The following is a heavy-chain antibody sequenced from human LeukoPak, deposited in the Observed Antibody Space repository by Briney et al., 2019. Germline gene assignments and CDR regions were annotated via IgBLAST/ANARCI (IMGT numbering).Heavy chain of an antibody. V-gene: IGHV3-23*01. J-gene: IGHJ4*02. Sequence: GGSLRLSCAASGFSFSSYAMCWVRQAPGKGLEWVSAITGSGSSTFYADAVKGRFTISKDNSKNTLYLQMNSLRAEDTAVYYCAKRVSGWYLVDYWGQGALVTVSS. CDR1: GFSFSSYA. CDR2: ITGSGSST. D-gene: IGHD6-19*01. CDR3: AKRVSGWYLVDY.